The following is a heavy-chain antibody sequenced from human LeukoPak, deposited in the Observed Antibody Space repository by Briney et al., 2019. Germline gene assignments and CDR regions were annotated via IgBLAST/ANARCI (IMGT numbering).Heavy chain of an antibody. CDR2: IYPGDSDT. Sequence: GESLKISCKGSGYSFTSYWIGWVRQMPGKGLEWMGIIYPGDSDTRYSPSFQGRVTISADKSISTAYLQWSSLKASDTAMYYCARHDDYGPVPGYYYGMDVWGQGTTVTVSS. CDR3: ARHDDYGPVPGYYYGMDV. J-gene: IGHJ6*02. CDR1: GYSFTSYW. D-gene: IGHD4/OR15-4a*01. V-gene: IGHV5-51*01.